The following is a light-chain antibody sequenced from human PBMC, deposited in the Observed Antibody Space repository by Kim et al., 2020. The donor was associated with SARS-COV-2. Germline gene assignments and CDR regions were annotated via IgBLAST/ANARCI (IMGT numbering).Light chain of an antibody. CDR2: TTS. Sequence: DIQMTQSPSSLSASVGDRITITCRASQGISNSLAWYQQKSGKAPNLLLYTTSTLQSGVPSRFSGSGSGTDYTLTISSLQPEDFATYYCQQYYSVPLTFGGGTKVDIK. CDR1: QGISNS. V-gene: IGKV1-NL1*01. CDR3: QQYYSVPLT. J-gene: IGKJ4*02.